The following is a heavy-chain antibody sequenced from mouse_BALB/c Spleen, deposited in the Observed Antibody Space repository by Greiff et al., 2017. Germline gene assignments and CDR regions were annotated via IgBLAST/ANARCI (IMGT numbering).Heavy chain of an antibody. CDR3: ARDYRYDDYYAMDD. CDR2: INPGSGGT. V-gene: IGHV1-54*01. CDR1: GYAFTNYL. J-gene: IGHJ4*01. Sequence: QVHVKQSGAELVRPGTSVKVSCKASGYAFTNYLIEWVKQRPGQGLEWIGVINPGSGGTNYNEKFKGKATLTADKSSSTAYMQLSSLTSDDSAVYFCARDYRYDDYYAMDDWGQGTSVTVSS. D-gene: IGHD2-14*01.